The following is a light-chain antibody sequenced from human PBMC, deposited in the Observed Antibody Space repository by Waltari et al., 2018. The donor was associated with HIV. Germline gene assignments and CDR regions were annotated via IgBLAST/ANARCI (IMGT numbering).Light chain of an antibody. CDR2: EVT. CDR1: SSDVGGSNY. V-gene: IGLV2-8*01. Sequence: QSALTQPPSASGSPGQSVTISCTGTSSDVGGSNYVSWYQQHPGKAPKLMIYEVTKLPSGVPDRFSGSKSGNTASLTVSGLQAEDEADYYCSSYAGSNNFVFGTGTKVTVL. CDR3: SSYAGSNNFV. J-gene: IGLJ1*01.